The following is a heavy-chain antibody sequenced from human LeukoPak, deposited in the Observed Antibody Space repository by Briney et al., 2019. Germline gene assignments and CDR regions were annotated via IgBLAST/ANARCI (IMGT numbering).Heavy chain of an antibody. J-gene: IGHJ4*02. Sequence: GASVKVSCKVSGYTLTELPMHWVRQAPGKGLEWMGGFDPEDGETIYAQKFQGRVTMTRDTSISTAYMELSRLRSDDTAVYYCARDRRPRVAAADYWGQGTLVTVSS. CDR3: ARDRRPRVAAADY. V-gene: IGHV1-24*01. D-gene: IGHD6-13*01. CDR1: GYTLTELP. CDR2: FDPEDGET.